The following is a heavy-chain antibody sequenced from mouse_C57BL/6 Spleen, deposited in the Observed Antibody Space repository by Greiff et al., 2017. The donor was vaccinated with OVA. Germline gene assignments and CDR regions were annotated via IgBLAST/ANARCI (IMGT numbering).Heavy chain of an antibody. Sequence: QVHVKQSGAELVKPGASVKMSCKASGYTFTSYWITWVKQRPGQGLEWIGDIYPGSGSTNYNEKFKSKATLTVDTSSSTAYMQLSSLTSEDSAVYYCASSTVGATGAMDYWGQGTSVTVSS. D-gene: IGHD1-1*01. CDR1: GYTFTSYW. CDR2: IYPGSGST. CDR3: ASSTVGATGAMDY. J-gene: IGHJ4*01. V-gene: IGHV1-55*01.